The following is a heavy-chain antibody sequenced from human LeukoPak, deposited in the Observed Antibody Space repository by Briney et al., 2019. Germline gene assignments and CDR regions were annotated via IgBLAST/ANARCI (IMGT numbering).Heavy chain of an antibody. V-gene: IGHV4-30-4*01. D-gene: IGHD3-9*01. CDR1: GGSISSGDYY. J-gene: IGHJ4*02. CDR3: ARRYYDILTGYYFFDY. CDR2: IYYSGST. Sequence: PSQTLSLTCTVSGGSISSGDYYWSWIRQPPGKGLEWIGYIYYSGSTYYNPSLKSRVTISVDTSKNQFSLKLSSVTAADTAVYYCARRYYDILTGYYFFDYWGQGTLVTVSS.